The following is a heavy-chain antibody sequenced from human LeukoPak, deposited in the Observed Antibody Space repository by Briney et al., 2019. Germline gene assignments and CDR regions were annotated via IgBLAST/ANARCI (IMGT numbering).Heavy chain of an antibody. CDR3: ARASSPYYYDSSGYYHLDY. CDR2: IIPILGIA. D-gene: IGHD3-22*01. Sequence: SVKVSCKASGGTFSSYAISWVRQAPGQGLEWMGRIIPILGIANYAQKFQGRVTITADKSTSTAYMELSSLRSEDTAVYYCARASSPYYYDSSGYYHLDYWSQGTLVTVSS. CDR1: GGTFSSYA. V-gene: IGHV1-69*04. J-gene: IGHJ4*02.